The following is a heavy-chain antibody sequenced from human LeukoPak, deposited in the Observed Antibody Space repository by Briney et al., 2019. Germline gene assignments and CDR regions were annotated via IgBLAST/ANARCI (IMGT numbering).Heavy chain of an antibody. V-gene: IGHV3-53*04. Sequence: GGSLRLSCAASGFTVSSNYMSWVRQAPGKGLEWVSVIYSGGSTYYADSVKGRFTISRHNSKNTLYLQMNSLRAEDTAVYYCARDCYDSSSFYGMDVWGQGTTVTVSS. J-gene: IGHJ6*02. CDR3: ARDCYDSSSFYGMDV. CDR2: IYSGGST. D-gene: IGHD3-22*01. CDR1: GFTVSSNY.